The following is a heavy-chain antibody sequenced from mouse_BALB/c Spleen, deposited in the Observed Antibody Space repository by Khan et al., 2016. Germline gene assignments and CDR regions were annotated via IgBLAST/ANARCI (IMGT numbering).Heavy chain of an antibody. D-gene: IGHD1-1*01. CDR1: GYSITSGYA. Sequence: EVQLQESGPGLVKPSQSLSLTCTVTGYSITSGYACNWIRQFPGNKLEWMGYINYSGSTTYNPSLKSQISITRDTSKNQFFLQLKSVTTEDTATXDCAGDYCGSSFFGYWGQGTTLTVSS. CDR2: INYSGST. V-gene: IGHV3-2*02. CDR3: AGDYCGSSFFGY. J-gene: IGHJ2*01.